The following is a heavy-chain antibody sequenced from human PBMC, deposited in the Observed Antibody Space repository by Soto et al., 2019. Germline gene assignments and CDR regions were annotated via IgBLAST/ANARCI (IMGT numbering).Heavy chain of an antibody. Sequence: SETLSLTCTVSGGSISSSSYYWGWIRQPPGKGLEWIGSIYYSGSTYYNPSLKSRVTISVDTSKNQSSLKLSSVTAADTAVYYCARRGIAARKEVYYFDYWGQGALVTVSS. V-gene: IGHV4-39*01. CDR2: IYYSGST. J-gene: IGHJ4*02. CDR3: ARRGIAARKEVYYFDY. CDR1: GGSISSSSYY. D-gene: IGHD6-6*01.